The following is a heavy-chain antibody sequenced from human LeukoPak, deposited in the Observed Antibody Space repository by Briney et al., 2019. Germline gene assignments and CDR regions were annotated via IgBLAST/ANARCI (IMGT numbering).Heavy chain of an antibody. CDR1: GYTFTSYS. V-gene: IGHV7-4-1*02. J-gene: IGHJ4*02. CDR2: ISANTGNP. CDR3: ARDARVGSYDH. D-gene: IGHD1-26*01. Sequence: ASVKVSCKASGYTFTSYSMSWVRQVPGQVLEWMGYISANTGNPTYGQDFTGRFVFFWDTSLTTAYLQISSLKAEDTAVYYCARDARVGSYDHWGQGTLVTVSS.